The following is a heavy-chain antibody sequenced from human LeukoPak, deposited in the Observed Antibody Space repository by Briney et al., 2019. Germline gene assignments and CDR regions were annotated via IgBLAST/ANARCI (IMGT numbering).Heavy chain of an antibody. CDR3: ARVGLSSGYYTDY. D-gene: IGHD3-22*01. J-gene: IGHJ4*02. Sequence: SETLSLTCAVYGGSFRGYYWSWIRQPPGKGLEWIGEINHSGSTNYNPSLKSRVTISVDTSKNQFSLKLSSVTAADTAVYYCARVGLSSGYYTDYWGQGTLVTVSS. CDR2: INHSGST. CDR1: GGSFRGYY. V-gene: IGHV4-34*01.